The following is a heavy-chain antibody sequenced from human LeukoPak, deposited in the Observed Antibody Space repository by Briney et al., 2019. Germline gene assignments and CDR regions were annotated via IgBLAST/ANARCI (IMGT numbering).Heavy chain of an antibody. D-gene: IGHD3-22*01. CDR2: ISITSRYI. V-gene: IGHV3-21*01. CDR1: GFSFSNYD. Sequence: GGSLRLSCTASGFSFSNYDMNWVRQTPGKGLEWVSSISITSRYIYYADSAKGRFTVSTDNARASLYLQMNDLRAEDTARYHCARGGYTMIRADPFDIWGQGTMVTVSS. CDR3: ARGGYTMIRADPFDI. J-gene: IGHJ3*02.